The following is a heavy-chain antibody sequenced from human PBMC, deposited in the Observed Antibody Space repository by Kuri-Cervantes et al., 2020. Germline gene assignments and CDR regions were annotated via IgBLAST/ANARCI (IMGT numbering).Heavy chain of an antibody. Sequence: GGSLRLSCAASGFTLSNFAMHWVRQAPGKGLEWVATISADRGNEHYADSVKGRFTISRDSSKNTMFLQMNSLSAEDTAVYYCARELGRGVISPYLDYWGQGTLVTVSS. CDR2: ISADRGNE. CDR1: GFTLSNFA. D-gene: IGHD3-10*01. CDR3: ARELGRGVISPYLDY. J-gene: IGHJ4*02. V-gene: IGHV3-30*03.